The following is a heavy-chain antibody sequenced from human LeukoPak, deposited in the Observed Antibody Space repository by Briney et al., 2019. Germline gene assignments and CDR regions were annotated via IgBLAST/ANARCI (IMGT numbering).Heavy chain of an antibody. D-gene: IGHD3-10*01. CDR2: ISGSGGST. J-gene: IGHJ4*02. CDR1: GFTFSSYA. Sequence: PGGSLRLSCAASGFTFSSYAMSWVRQAPGKGLEWVSAISGSGGSTYYADSVKGRFTISRDNSKNTLYLQMNSLRAEDTAVYYCAKEIKSSGDNMVRGVIPRAGLDYWGQGTLVTVSS. V-gene: IGHV3-23*01. CDR3: AKEIKSSGDNMVRGVIPRAGLDY.